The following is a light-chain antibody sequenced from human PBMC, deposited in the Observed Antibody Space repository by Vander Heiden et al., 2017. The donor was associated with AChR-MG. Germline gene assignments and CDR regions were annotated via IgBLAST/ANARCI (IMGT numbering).Light chain of an antibody. CDR3: QAWDGPTVV. J-gene: IGLJ2*01. CDR1: QLGNKY. CDR2: QST. Sequence: SFDLTQPPSVSVSPGQTATIACSADQLGNKYVCWYQQKTGQSPVQVIYQSTNPPAGNPWRFSGSKSGKTATLTLRGTQALDEADYYCQAWDGPTVVFGGGTKLTVL. V-gene: IGLV3-1*01.